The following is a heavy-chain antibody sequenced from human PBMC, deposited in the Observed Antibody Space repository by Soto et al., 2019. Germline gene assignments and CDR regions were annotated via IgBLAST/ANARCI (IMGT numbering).Heavy chain of an antibody. CDR3: AILRVGSGWYESRYYYYYGMDV. D-gene: IGHD6-19*01. Sequence: SETLSLTCTVSGGSISSSSYYWGWIRQPPGKGLEWIGSIYYSGSTYYNPSLKSRVTISVDTSKNQFSMKLSSVTAADTAVYYCAILRVGSGWYESRYYYYYGMDVWGQGTTVTVSS. CDR2: IYYSGST. J-gene: IGHJ6*02. V-gene: IGHV4-39*01. CDR1: GGSISSSSYY.